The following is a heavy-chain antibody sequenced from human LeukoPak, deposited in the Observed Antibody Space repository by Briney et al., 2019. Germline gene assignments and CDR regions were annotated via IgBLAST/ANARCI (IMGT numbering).Heavy chain of an antibody. CDR3: ASTYYDFWSGPPHY. Sequence: GGSLRLSCAASGFTFDDYGMSWVRQAPGKGLEWVSGINWNGGSTGYADSVKGRFTISRDNAKNSLYLQMNSLGAEDTALYYCASTYYDFWSGPPHYWGQGTLVTVSS. CDR2: INWNGGST. J-gene: IGHJ4*02. CDR1: GFTFDDYG. V-gene: IGHV3-20*04. D-gene: IGHD3-3*01.